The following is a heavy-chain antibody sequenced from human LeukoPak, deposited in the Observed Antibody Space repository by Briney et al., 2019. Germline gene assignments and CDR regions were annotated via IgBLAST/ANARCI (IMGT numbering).Heavy chain of an antibody. CDR1: GYTFTIYA. CDR2: INAGNGST. CDR3: ARGARGYFDY. V-gene: IGHV1-3*01. J-gene: IGHJ4*02. Sequence: GASVTVSFKASGYTFTIYAMHWVRQAPGQRLEWMGWINAGNGSTKYSQKFQGRVTITRDTSASTAYMELSSLRSEDTAVYYCARGARGYFDYWGQGTLVTVSS.